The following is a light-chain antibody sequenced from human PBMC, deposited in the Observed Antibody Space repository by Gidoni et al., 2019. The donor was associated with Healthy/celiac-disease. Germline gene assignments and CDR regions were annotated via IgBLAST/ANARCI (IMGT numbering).Light chain of an antibody. CDR1: QDISNY. J-gene: IGKJ2*01. CDR2: DAS. Sequence: DIQMTQSPSSLSASVGDRVTITCQASQDISNYLNWYQHKPGKAPKLLIYDASNLETGVPSRFSGSGSGTDFTFTISSLQAEDIATYYCQQYDNLPRYTFGQGTKLEIK. V-gene: IGKV1-33*01. CDR3: QQYDNLPRYT.